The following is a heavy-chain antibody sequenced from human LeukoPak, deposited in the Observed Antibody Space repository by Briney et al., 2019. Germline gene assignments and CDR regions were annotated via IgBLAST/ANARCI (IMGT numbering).Heavy chain of an antibody. CDR1: GGSISSGSNY. CDR2: IHNTGRA. Sequence: SETLSLTCTVSGGSISSGSNYWGWIRQQPGKGLEWIGYIHNTGRADYNLSLKSRVIISVDTSKNRFSLRLSSVTAADTALYYCARKNDYGDSYYMDVWGKGTTVTVSS. D-gene: IGHD4-17*01. CDR3: ARKNDYGDSYYMDV. J-gene: IGHJ6*03. V-gene: IGHV4-31*03.